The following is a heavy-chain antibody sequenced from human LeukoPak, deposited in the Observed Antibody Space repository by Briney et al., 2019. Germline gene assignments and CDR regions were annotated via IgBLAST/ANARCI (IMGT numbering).Heavy chain of an antibody. Sequence: SETLSLTCAVYGGSFSGYYWSWIRQPPGKGLEWIGEINHSGSTNYNPSLKSRVTISVDTSKNQFSLKLSSVTAADTAVHYCATLYSSGWYVADYWGQGTLVTVSS. V-gene: IGHV4-34*01. J-gene: IGHJ4*02. CDR2: INHSGST. CDR3: ATLYSSGWYVADY. CDR1: GGSFSGYY. D-gene: IGHD6-19*01.